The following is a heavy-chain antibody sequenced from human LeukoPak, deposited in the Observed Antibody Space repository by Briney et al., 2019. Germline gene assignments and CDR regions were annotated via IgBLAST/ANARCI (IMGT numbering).Heavy chain of an antibody. V-gene: IGHV1-69*02. D-gene: IGHD2-2*01. CDR3: ARGCCSSTSCSLPFIL. J-gene: IGHJ4*02. Sequence: GASVKVSCKASGGTFSSYTISWVRQAPGQGLEWMGRIIPILGIANYAQKFQGRVTITADKSTSTAYMELSSLRSEDTAVYYCARGCCSSTSCSLPFILWGQGTLVTVSS. CDR1: GGTFSSYT. CDR2: IIPILGIA.